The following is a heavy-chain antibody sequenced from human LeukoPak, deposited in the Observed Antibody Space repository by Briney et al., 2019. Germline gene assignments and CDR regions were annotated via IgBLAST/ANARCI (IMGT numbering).Heavy chain of an antibody. V-gene: IGHV4-59*08. Sequence: SETLSLTCTVSGGSISSYYWSWIRQPPGKGLEWIGYIYYSGSTNYNPSLKSRVTISVDTSKNQFSLKLSSVTAADMAVYYCARQKSLLYSSGWYQGFDYWGQGTLVTVSS. CDR2: IYYSGST. J-gene: IGHJ4*02. CDR3: ARQKSLLYSSGWYQGFDY. CDR1: GGSISSYY. D-gene: IGHD6-19*01.